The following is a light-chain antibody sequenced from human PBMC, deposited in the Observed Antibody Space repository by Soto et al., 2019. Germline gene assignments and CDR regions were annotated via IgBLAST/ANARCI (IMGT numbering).Light chain of an antibody. J-gene: IGKJ1*01. CDR1: QSVSSSY. V-gene: IGKV3-20*01. CDR2: GAS. CDR3: QQCGISTWP. Sequence: EIVLTQSPGTLSLSPGERATLSCRASQSVSSSYLAWYQQKPGHAPKLLIYGASTRATDIPDRFSGSGSGTDFTLTISRLEPEDFAVYYCQQCGISTWPFGQGTKVEIK.